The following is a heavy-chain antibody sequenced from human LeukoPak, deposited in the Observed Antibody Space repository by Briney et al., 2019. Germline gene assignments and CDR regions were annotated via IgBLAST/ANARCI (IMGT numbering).Heavy chain of an antibody. CDR2: ITWNRENI. CDR1: GFTFDDYA. Sequence: GGSLRLSCAASGFTFDDYAMHWVRQAPGKGLEWVSGITWNRENIGYGDSVKGRFTISRDNAQNTLSLQMNSLRAEDTAVYYCARGGNTAMFSWGQGTLVTVSS. D-gene: IGHD5-18*01. CDR3: ARGGNTAMFS. V-gene: IGHV3-9*01. J-gene: IGHJ5*02.